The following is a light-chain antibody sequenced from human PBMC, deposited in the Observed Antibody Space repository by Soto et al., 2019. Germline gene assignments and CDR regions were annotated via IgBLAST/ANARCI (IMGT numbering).Light chain of an antibody. CDR3: QSYDSSLSGYV. V-gene: IGLV1-40*01. CDR2: GNS. J-gene: IGLJ1*01. Sequence: QPVLTQPPSVSGAPGQRVTISCTGSSSNIGAGYDVHWYQQLPGTAPKLLIYGNSNRPSGVPDRFSGSKSGTSASLAITGLQAVDEADYYCQSYDSSLSGYVFGTGTKVTVL. CDR1: SSNIGAGYD.